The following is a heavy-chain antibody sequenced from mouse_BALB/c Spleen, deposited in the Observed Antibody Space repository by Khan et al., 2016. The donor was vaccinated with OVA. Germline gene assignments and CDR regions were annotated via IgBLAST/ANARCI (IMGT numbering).Heavy chain of an antibody. V-gene: IGHV5-4*02. CDR1: GVTLSDYY. CDR2: ISDGGTST. Sequence: EVELVEGGGGLVKPGGSLKLSCAASGVTLSDYYMYWVRQTPEKRLEWGATISDGGTSTYYPDSVKGRCTISRDNAKNSLYLQMSSMKTDDTAIFFCVRAGYGAFAYWGQGPLVTVSA. J-gene: IGHJ3*01. D-gene: IGHD1-1*02. CDR3: VRAGYGAFAY.